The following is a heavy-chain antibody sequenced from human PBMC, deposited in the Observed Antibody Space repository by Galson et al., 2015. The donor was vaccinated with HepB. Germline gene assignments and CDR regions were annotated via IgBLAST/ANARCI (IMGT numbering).Heavy chain of an antibody. Sequence: SLRLSCAASGFTFSGRDMTWVRQAPGKGLEWVSLITNGYNGYYTDAVKGRFTISRDNPRSTLYLQMSSLRAEDTAVYYCARVRHLAGLRNNWFDSWGQGTLVTVSP. J-gene: IGHJ5*01. D-gene: IGHD3-9*01. CDR2: ITNGYNG. V-gene: IGHV3-23*01. CDR3: ARVRHLAGLRNNWFDS. CDR1: GFTFSGRD.